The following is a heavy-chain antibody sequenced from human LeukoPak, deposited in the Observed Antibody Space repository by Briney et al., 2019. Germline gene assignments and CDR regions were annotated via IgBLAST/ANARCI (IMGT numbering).Heavy chain of an antibody. CDR2: IIPIFGTA. CDR3: ASSPMAPALRFLEWLLYY. D-gene: IGHD3-3*01. CDR1: GGTFSSYA. Sequence: GASVKVSCKASGGTFSSYAISWVRQAPGQGLEWMGGIIPIFGTANYAQKFQGRVTITADKSTSTAYMELSSPRSEDTAVYYCASSPMAPALRFLEWLLYYWGQGTLVTVSS. J-gene: IGHJ4*02. V-gene: IGHV1-69*06.